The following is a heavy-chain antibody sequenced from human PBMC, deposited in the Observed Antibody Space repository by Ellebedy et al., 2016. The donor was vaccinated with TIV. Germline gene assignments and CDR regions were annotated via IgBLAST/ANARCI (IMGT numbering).Heavy chain of an antibody. V-gene: IGHV3-23*01. J-gene: IGHJ5*02. Sequence: PGGSLRLSCAASGFSFSGYGMSWVRQPPGKGLEWASTISGGGENTHYADSVKGRFTISRDNSKNTLYLQMNGLRAEDTAVYYCVQDLQYDWFDPWGQGTLVTVSS. CDR2: ISGGGENT. CDR3: VQDLQYDWFDP. CDR1: GFSFSGYG.